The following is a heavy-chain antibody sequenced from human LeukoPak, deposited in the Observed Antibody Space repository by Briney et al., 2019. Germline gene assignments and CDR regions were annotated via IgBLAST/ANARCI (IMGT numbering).Heavy chain of an antibody. D-gene: IGHD5-12*01. V-gene: IGHV3-64*01. Sequence: PGGSLRLSCATSGFVFSNYAMYWVRQAPGKGLEYVSAITGDGSTPYYANSVKGRFTISRDNSKNTLYLQMGSLRSEDMAVYYCARVGYCGYDSWGRGTLVTVSS. J-gene: IGHJ5*02. CDR2: ITGDGSTP. CDR3: ARVGYCGYDS. CDR1: GFVFSNYA.